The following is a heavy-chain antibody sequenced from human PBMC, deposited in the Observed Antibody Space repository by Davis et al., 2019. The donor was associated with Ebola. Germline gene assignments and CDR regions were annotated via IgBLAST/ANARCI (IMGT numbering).Heavy chain of an antibody. Sequence: MPGGSLRLSCTVSGGSISSYYWSWIRQPPGKGLEWIGYIYYSGSTNYNPSLKSRVTISVDTSKNQFSLKLSSVTAADTAVYYCARHKSIVVVHWGQGTLVTVSS. CDR2: IYYSGST. J-gene: IGHJ4*02. V-gene: IGHV4-59*01. D-gene: IGHD2-21*01. CDR1: GGSISSYY. CDR3: ARHKSIVVVH.